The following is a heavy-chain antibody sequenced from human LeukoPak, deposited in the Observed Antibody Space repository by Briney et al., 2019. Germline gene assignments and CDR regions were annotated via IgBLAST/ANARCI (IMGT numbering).Heavy chain of an antibody. CDR3: ARLIVGSSSTGWFDP. Sequence: GESLKTSCKGSGYSFTSYWIGWVRQMPGKGLQWMGIIYPGDSDTTYSPSFQGQVTISADKSISTAYLQWSSLKASDTAIYYCARLIVGSSSTGWFDPWGQGTLVTVSS. V-gene: IGHV5-51*01. CDR1: GYSFTSYW. J-gene: IGHJ5*02. CDR2: IYPGDSDT. D-gene: IGHD6-6*01.